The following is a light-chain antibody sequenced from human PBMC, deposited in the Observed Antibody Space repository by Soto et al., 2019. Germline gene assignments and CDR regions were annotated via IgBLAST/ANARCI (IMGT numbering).Light chain of an antibody. J-gene: IGKJ1*01. Sequence: EVVSMQSPGTPSFSPGERATLSSRPIQSVSSNYLAWYQQKPGQAPRLLIYGASSRATGIPDRFSGSGSGTHFTLTINRLEPDEFAVFYCQQYGTAPVTFGQGTKV. CDR1: QSVSSNY. CDR3: QQYGTAPVT. CDR2: GAS. V-gene: IGKV3-20*01.